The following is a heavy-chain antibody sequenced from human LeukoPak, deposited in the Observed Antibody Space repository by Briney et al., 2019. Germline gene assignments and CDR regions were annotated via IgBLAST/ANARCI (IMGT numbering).Heavy chain of an antibody. CDR3: ARDRSNYIFDY. CDR2: IYYSGST. CDR1: GGSISSYY. Sequence: SETLSLTCTVSGGSISSYYWSWIRQPPGKGLEWIGYIYYSGSTNYNPSLKSRVTISVDTSKNQFSLKLSSVTAADTAVYYCARDRSNYIFDYWGQGTLVTVSS. J-gene: IGHJ4*02. V-gene: IGHV4-59*12. D-gene: IGHD4-11*01.